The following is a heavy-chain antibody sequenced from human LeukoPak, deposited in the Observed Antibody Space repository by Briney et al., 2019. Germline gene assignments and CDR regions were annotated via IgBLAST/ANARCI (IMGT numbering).Heavy chain of an antibody. CDR2: ISTSSSYI. J-gene: IGHJ4*02. CDR3: AKDAASGSYPFYFDY. CDR1: GFTFSSYS. Sequence: GGSLRLSCAASGFTFSSYSMNWVRQAPGKGLEWVSSISTSSSYIYYADSVKGRFTISRDNSKNTLYLQMNSLRAEDTAVYYCAKDAASGSYPFYFDYWGQGTLVTLSS. V-gene: IGHV3-21*04. D-gene: IGHD1-26*01.